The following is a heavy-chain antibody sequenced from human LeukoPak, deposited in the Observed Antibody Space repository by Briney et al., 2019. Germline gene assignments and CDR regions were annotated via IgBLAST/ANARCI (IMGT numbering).Heavy chain of an antibody. Sequence: SVKVSCKASGGTFSSYAISWVRQAPGQGLEWMGRIIPILGIANYAQKFQGRVTITADKSTSTAYMELSSLRAEDTAVYYCAKDTGSPADAITMEDNAFDIWGQGTMVTVSS. J-gene: IGHJ3*02. V-gene: IGHV1-69*04. D-gene: IGHD3-3*01. CDR3: AKDTGSPADAITMEDNAFDI. CDR2: IIPILGIA. CDR1: GGTFSSYA.